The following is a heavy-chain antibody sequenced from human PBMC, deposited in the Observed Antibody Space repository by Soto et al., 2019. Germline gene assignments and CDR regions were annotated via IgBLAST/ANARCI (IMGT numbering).Heavy chain of an antibody. D-gene: IGHD3-22*01. CDR1: EFTFSSYW. CDR2: INQDGSEK. Sequence: EVQLVESGGGLVQPGGSLRLSCAASEFTFSSYWMTWVRQVPGRGLEWVASINQDGSEKYYVDSVKGRFTISRDNAKNSLYLQMNYLRAEDTAVFYCARIMIVVVITEHDAFDIWGQGTMVTVSS. J-gene: IGHJ3*02. V-gene: IGHV3-7*05. CDR3: ARIMIVVVITEHDAFDI.